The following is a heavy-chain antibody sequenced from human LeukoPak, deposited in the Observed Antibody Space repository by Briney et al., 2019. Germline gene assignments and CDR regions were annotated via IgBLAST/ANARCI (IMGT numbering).Heavy chain of an antibody. Sequence: PGGSLRLSCAASGFTFSDYYMSWIRQAPGKGLEWVSYITSSSSYTNYADSVKGRFTISRDNAKNSLYLQMYSLRAEDTAVYSCARVSYYGSGSAYYFDYWAREPWSPSPQ. D-gene: IGHD3-10*01. CDR2: ITSSSSYT. CDR3: ARVSYYGSGSAYYFDY. CDR1: GFTFSDYY. J-gene: IGHJ4*02. V-gene: IGHV3-11*03.